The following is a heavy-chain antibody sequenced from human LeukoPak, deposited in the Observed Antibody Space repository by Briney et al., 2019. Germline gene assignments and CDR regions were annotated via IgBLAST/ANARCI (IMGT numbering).Heavy chain of an antibody. D-gene: IGHD2-21*02. CDR3: ARGVPTATARWFDP. Sequence: ASVKVSCKASGGTFSSYAISWVRQAPGQGLEWMGGIIPIFGTANYAQKFQGRVTITADESTSTAYMELSSLRSEDTAVYYCARGVPTATARWFDPWGQGTLVTVSS. V-gene: IGHV1-69*13. CDR2: IIPIFGTA. J-gene: IGHJ5*02. CDR1: GGTFSSYA.